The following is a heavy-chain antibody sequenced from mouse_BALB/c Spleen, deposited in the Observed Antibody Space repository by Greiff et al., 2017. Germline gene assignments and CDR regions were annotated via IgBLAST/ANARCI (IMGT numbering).Heavy chain of an antibody. V-gene: IGHV1-54*01. CDR3: ARSGDSMDY. J-gene: IGHJ4*01. D-gene: IGHD3-1*01. CDR1: GYAFTNYL. CDR2: INPGSGGT. Sequence: LQESGAELVRPGTSVKVSCKASGYAFTNYLIEWVKQRPGQGLEWIGVINPGSGGTNYNEKFKGKATLTADKSSSTAYMQLSSLTSDDSAVYFCARSGDSMDYWGQGTSVTVSS.